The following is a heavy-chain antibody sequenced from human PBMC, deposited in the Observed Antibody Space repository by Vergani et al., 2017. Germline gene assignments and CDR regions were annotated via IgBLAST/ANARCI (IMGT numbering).Heavy chain of an antibody. CDR2: IIPSLGIG. V-gene: IGHV1-69*04. J-gene: IGHJ4*02. CDR1: GDTFSSYT. CDR3: ARATCSGGSCYRGFEY. D-gene: IGHD2-15*01. Sequence: QVQLVQSGAEVKKPGASVKVSCKASGDTFSSYTISWLRQAPGQGLEWMGRIIPSLGIGNYAQNFQGRVTITADESTSTAYMELSSLKSEDTAVFYCARATCSGGSCYRGFEYWGQGSLITVSS.